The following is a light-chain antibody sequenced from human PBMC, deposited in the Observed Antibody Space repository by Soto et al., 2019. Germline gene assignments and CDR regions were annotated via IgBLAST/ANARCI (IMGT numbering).Light chain of an antibody. CDR3: SSFTSSSTQV. J-gene: IGLJ3*02. V-gene: IGLV2-14*01. Sequence: QPASVSGSLGQSITISCTGTSSDVGGYNYVSWYQQHPGKVPKLMIYEVDNRPSGVSNRFSGSKSANTASLTISGLQADDEADYYCSSFTSSSTQVFGGGTQLTVL. CDR1: SSDVGGYNY. CDR2: EVD.